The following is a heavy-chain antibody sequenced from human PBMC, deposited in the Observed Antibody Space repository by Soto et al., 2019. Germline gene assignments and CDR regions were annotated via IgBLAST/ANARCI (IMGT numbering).Heavy chain of an antibody. V-gene: IGHV3-30-3*01. J-gene: IGHJ4*02. Sequence: GGSRRLSWAASGFTFSGYAMHWVRQAPGKGLEWVAVISYDGSKKYYADSVKGRFTISRDNSKNTLYLQMNSLGAEDTDVYYCARGASWSGYLDYWGQGTLVTVSS. D-gene: IGHD3-3*01. CDR2: ISYDGSKK. CDR3: ARGASWSGYLDY. CDR1: GFTFSGYA.